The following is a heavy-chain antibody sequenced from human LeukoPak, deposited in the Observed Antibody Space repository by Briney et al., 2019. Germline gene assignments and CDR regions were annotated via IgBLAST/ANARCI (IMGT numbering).Heavy chain of an antibody. Sequence: PGGSLRPSCAASGFTFSSYEMNWVRQAPGKGLEWVSYISSSGSTIYYADSVKGRFTISRDNAKNSLYLQMNSLRAEDTAVYYCASGGSSSWLHYYFDYWGQGTLVTVSS. CDR2: ISSSGSTI. D-gene: IGHD6-13*01. CDR1: GFTFSSYE. CDR3: ASGGSSSWLHYYFDY. J-gene: IGHJ4*02. V-gene: IGHV3-48*03.